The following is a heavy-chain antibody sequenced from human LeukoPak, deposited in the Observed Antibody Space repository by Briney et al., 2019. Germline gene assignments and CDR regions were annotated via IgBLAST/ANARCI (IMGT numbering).Heavy chain of an antibody. CDR1: GFTFSSYA. J-gene: IGHJ4*02. Sequence: PGRSLRLSCAASGFTFSSYAMHWIRQAPGKGLEWASYIISSRSSTNYADSVKGRFTISRDNAKNSLSLQMNSLIADDTGVYYCASSYGSSAYYPFDYWGQGTLVTVFS. D-gene: IGHD3-22*01. CDR3: ASSYGSSAYYPFDY. V-gene: IGHV3-48*03. CDR2: IISSRSST.